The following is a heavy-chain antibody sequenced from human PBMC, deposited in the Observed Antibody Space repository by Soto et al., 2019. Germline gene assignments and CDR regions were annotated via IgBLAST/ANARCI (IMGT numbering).Heavy chain of an antibody. CDR1: GFTFSSYA. J-gene: IGHJ6*02. V-gene: IGHV3-23*01. CDR3: AKEDVRNYYGSGTRLDGMDV. CDR2: ISGSGGST. Sequence: GGSLRLSCAASGFTFSSYAMSWVRQAPGKGLEWVSAISGSGGSTYYADSVKGRFTISRDNSKNTLYLQMNSLRAEDTAVYYCAKEDVRNYYGSGTRLDGMDVWGQGTTVTVSS. D-gene: IGHD3-10*01.